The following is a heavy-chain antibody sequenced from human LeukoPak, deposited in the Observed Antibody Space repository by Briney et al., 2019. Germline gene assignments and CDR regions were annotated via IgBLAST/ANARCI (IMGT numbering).Heavy chain of an antibody. CDR2: VHYDGNGK. Sequence: GGSLRLSCAASGFIFSNYGMHWVRQPPGKGLEWVAFVHYDGNGKYYSESLRGRFTISRDNSKNTIYLQMNSLSAEDTAVYYCVQDTGVGDYWGQGTLVTVSS. CDR1: GFIFSNYG. D-gene: IGHD7-27*01. J-gene: IGHJ4*02. CDR3: VQDTGVGDY. V-gene: IGHV3-30*02.